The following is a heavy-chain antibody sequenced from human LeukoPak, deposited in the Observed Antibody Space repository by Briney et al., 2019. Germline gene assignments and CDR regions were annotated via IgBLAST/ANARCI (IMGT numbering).Heavy chain of an antibody. Sequence: PSETLSLTCTVSGGSISSYYWSWLRQPPGKGLEWIGYIYYSGSTNYNPSLKSRVTISVDTSKNQFSLKLSSVTAADTAVYYCARELRPYYYDSSGYSDAFDIWGQGTMVTVSS. CDR1: GGSISSYY. J-gene: IGHJ3*02. CDR2: IYYSGST. CDR3: ARELRPYYYDSSGYSDAFDI. D-gene: IGHD3-22*01. V-gene: IGHV4-59*01.